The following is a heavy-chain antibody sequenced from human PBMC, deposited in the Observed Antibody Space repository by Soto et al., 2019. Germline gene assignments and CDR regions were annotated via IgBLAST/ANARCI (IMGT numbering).Heavy chain of an antibody. CDR2: MNPNSGNT. D-gene: IGHD2-2*01. Sequence: ASVKVSCKASGYTFTSYDINWVRQATGQGLEWMGWMNPNSGNTGYAQKFQGRVTMTRNTSISTAYMELSSLRSEDTAVYYCAMEYCSSTSCFYNAFDIWGQGTMVTVSS. J-gene: IGHJ3*02. CDR1: GYTFTSYD. V-gene: IGHV1-8*01. CDR3: AMEYCSSTSCFYNAFDI.